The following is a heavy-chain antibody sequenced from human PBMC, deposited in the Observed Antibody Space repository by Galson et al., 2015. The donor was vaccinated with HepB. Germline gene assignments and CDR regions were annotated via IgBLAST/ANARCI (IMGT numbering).Heavy chain of an antibody. Sequence: SVKVSCKASGYTFTSYGISWVRQAPGQGLEWMGWISAYNGNTNYAQKLQGRVTMTTDTSTSTAYMELRSLRSDDTAVYYCARETPGNGVRGVTPFRAFDIWGQGTMVTVSS. J-gene: IGHJ3*02. V-gene: IGHV1-18*01. CDR1: GYTFTSYG. D-gene: IGHD3-10*01. CDR3: ARETPGNGVRGVTPFRAFDI. CDR2: ISAYNGNT.